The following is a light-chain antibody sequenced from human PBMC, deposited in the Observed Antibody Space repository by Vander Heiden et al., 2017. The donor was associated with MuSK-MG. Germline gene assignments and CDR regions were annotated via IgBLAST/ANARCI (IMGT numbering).Light chain of an antibody. CDR2: DVS. V-gene: IGLV2-14*01. Sequence: SALTQPASVSGSPGQSITISCTGTSSDVGGYNSVSWYQQNPGKAPIRMIYDVSNRPSGVSNRFSGSKSGNTASLTISGLQAEDEADYYCRSSTSSRTYVFGTGTKVTVL. J-gene: IGLJ1*01. CDR3: RSSTSSRTYV. CDR1: SSDVGGYNS.